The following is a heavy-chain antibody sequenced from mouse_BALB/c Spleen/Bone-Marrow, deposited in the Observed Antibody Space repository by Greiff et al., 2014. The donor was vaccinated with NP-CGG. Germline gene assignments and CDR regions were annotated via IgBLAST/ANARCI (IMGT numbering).Heavy chain of an antibody. CDR2: IDPANGNT. V-gene: IGHV14-3*02. Sequence: EVQLVESGAELVKPGASVKLSCTASGFNIKDTYMHWAKQRPEQGLEWIGRIDPANGNTKYDPKFQGKATITADTSSNTAYLQLSSLTSEDTAVYYCARYRLGTYFDYWGQGTTLTVSS. CDR3: ARYRLGTYFDY. D-gene: IGHD2-14*01. CDR1: GFNIKDTY. J-gene: IGHJ2*01.